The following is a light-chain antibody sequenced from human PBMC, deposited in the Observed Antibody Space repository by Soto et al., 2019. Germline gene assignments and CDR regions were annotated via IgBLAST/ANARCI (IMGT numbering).Light chain of an antibody. CDR1: QTVYSF. CDR3: QQRSDWPT. CDR2: DSS. V-gene: IGKV3-11*01. Sequence: EIVLTQSPATLSLSPGESATLSCRASQTVYSFLAWYQQKPGQAPRLLIYDSSNRATDIPARFSGSGSGTDFTITISSLEPEDFAVYYCQQRSDWPTFGGGTMVEIK. J-gene: IGKJ4*01.